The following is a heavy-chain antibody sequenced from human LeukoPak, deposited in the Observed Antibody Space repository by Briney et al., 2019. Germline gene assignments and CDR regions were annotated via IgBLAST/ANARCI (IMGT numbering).Heavy chain of an antibody. V-gene: IGHV3-53*01. CDR3: ARNYGSGSYFNAWIDY. J-gene: IGHJ4*02. CDR2: IYSSGRT. D-gene: IGHD3-10*01. CDR1: GFTVSSSY. Sequence: GGSLRLSCAASGFTVSSSYMSWVRQAPGTGLEWVSIIYSSGRTDYADSVKGRFTISRDNSKNTLYLQMNSLRAEDTAMYYCARNYGSGSYFNAWIDYWGQGTLVTVSS.